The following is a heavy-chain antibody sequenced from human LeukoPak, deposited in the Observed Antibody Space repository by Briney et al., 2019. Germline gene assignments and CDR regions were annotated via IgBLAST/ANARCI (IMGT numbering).Heavy chain of an antibody. J-gene: IGHJ4*02. CDR3: SRRIQLWLHSFDY. D-gene: IGHD5-18*01. Sequence: SETLSLTCAVYGGSFSGYYWSWIRQPPRKGLEWNGESNHSGSTNYNPSLKSLATISVDTSKNKFSLNLRPLTYTDPAMDYCSRRIQLWLHSFDYWGQGTLVTVS. CDR1: GGSFSGYY. V-gene: IGHV4-34*01. CDR2: SNHSGST.